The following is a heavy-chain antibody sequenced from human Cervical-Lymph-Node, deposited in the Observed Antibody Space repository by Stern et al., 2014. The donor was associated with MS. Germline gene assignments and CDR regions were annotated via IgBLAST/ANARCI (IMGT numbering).Heavy chain of an antibody. D-gene: IGHD2-8*02. CDR2: IYPGDSDT. Sequence: EVQLVESGAEVKKPGESLKISCKGSGYTFSNSWIGWVRQMPGRGLEWMGIIYPGDSDTRYSPSFQGQITISADKSISTAYLQWNSLKASDTAIFYCARGSAGAGAFLDYWGQGTLVTVSS. CDR1: GYTFSNSW. J-gene: IGHJ4*02. V-gene: IGHV5-51*01. CDR3: ARGSAGAGAFLDY.